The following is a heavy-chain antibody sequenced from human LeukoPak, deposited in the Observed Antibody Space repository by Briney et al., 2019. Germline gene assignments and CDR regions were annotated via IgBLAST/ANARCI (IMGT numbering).Heavy chain of an antibody. V-gene: IGHV3-23*01. Sequence: GGSLRLSCAAYGFTFSSYAMNWVRQAPGKGLEWVSAIGGSGGSTYYADSVKGRFTISRDNSKNTLYLQMNSLRAEDTAVYYCAKRDGYNSNPFDYWGQGTLVTVSS. J-gene: IGHJ4*02. D-gene: IGHD5-24*01. CDR2: IGGSGGST. CDR3: AKRDGYNSNPFDY. CDR1: GFTFSSYA.